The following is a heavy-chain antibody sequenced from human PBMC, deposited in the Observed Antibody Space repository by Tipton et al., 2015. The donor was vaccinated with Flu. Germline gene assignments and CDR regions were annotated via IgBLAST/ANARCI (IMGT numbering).Heavy chain of an antibody. CDR3: ARSITRDAFDI. Sequence: LTCTVSGGSISSGDYYWSWIRQPPGKGLEWIGYIYYSGSTYYNPSLKSRVTISVDTSKNQFSLKLSSVTAADTAVYYCARSITRDAFDIWGQGTMVTVSS. J-gene: IGHJ3*02. CDR2: IYYSGST. CDR1: GGSISSGDYY. D-gene: IGHD2-2*01. V-gene: IGHV4-30-4*01.